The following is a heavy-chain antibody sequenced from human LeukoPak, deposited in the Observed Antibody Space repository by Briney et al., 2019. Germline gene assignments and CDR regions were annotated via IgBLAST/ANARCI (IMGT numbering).Heavy chain of an antibody. V-gene: IGHV1-2*02. CDR3: ARGDVLRYFDWLSYGMDV. J-gene: IGHJ6*02. CDR2: INPNSGGT. D-gene: IGHD3-9*01. Sequence: GASVKVSCKASGYTFTGYYMHWVRQAPGQGLEWMGWINPNSGGTNYAQKFQGRVTITRDTSASTAYMELSSLRSEDTAVYYCARGDVLRYFDWLSYGMDVWGQGTTVTVSS. CDR1: GYTFTGYY.